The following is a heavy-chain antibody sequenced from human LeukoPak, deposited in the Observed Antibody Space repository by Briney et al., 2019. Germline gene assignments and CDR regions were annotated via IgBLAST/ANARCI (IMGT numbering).Heavy chain of an antibody. D-gene: IGHD6-13*01. CDR1: GGSISGYY. J-gene: IGHJ3*02. V-gene: IGHV4-59*08. Sequence: PSETLSLTCTVSGGSISGYYWSWIRQPPGKGLEWIGYIYYSGSTNYNPSLRSRLTISVDTSKNQFSLKLSSVTAADTAVYYCARLAAAGQDDAFDIWGQGTMVTVSS. CDR2: IYYSGST. CDR3: ARLAAAGQDDAFDI.